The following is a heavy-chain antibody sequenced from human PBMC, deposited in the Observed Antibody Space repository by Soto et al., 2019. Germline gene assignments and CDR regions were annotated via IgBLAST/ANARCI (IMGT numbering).Heavy chain of an antibody. CDR2: VNQDESEI. V-gene: IGHV3-7*01. CDR3: ARDQLLTGRTWHYYYMDV. D-gene: IGHD1-20*01. J-gene: IGHJ6*03. CDR1: GFTFSSYA. Sequence: GGSLRLSCAASGFTFSSYAMDWVRQAPGKGLEWVANVNQDESEICYVDSVKGRFTISRDNAKNSLYLQMNSLRAEDAAVYYCARDQLLTGRTWHYYYMDVWGKGTTVTVSS.